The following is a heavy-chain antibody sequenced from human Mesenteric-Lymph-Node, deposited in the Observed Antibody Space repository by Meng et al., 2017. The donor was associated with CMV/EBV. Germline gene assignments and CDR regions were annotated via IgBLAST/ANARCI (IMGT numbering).Heavy chain of an antibody. CDR3: AKSGGTYRIGATYGMDV. V-gene: IGHV3-33*06. D-gene: IGHD1-26*01. J-gene: IGHJ6*02. CDR1: GFTFSSYG. Sequence: GGSLRLSCAASGFTFSSYGMHWVRQTPGKGLEWVAVIWYDGSNKYYADSVKGRFTISRDNSKNTLYLQMNSLRAEDTAVYYCAKSGGTYRIGATYGMDVWGQGTTVTVSS. CDR2: IWYDGSNK.